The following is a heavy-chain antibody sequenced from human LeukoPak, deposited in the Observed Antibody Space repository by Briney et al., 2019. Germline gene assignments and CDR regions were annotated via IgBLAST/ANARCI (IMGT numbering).Heavy chain of an antibody. CDR2: ISGSGGST. V-gene: IGHV3-23*01. J-gene: IGHJ5*02. CDR1: GFTFSSYA. D-gene: IGHD1-26*01. Sequence: GGSLRLSCAASGFTFSSYAMSRVHQAPGKGLEWVSAISGSGGSTYYADSVKGRFTISRDNSKNTLYLQMNSLRAEDTAVYYCAKDQGYSGSYWKLNWFDPWGQGTLVTVSS. CDR3: AKDQGYSGSYWKLNWFDP.